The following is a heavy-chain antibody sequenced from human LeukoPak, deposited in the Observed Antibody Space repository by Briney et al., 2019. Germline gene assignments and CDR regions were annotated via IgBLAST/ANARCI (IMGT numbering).Heavy chain of an antibody. CDR3: ARDIVVVPAATYNWFDP. Sequence: ASVKVSCKASGYTFTSYAMNWVRQAPGQGLEWMGWINTNTGNPTYAQGFTGRFVFSLDTSVSTAYLQISSLKAEDTAVYYCARDIVVVPAATYNWFDPWGQGTLVTVSS. V-gene: IGHV7-4-1*02. J-gene: IGHJ5*02. D-gene: IGHD2-2*01. CDR2: INTNTGNP. CDR1: GYTFTSYA.